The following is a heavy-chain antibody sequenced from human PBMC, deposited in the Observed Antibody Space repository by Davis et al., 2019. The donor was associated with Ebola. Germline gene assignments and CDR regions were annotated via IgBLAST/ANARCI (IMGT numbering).Heavy chain of an antibody. CDR3: ARVGGWGPFDF. V-gene: IGHV1-69*06. CDR2: IIPIFGTA. CDR1: GGTFSSYA. J-gene: IGHJ4*02. D-gene: IGHD3-16*01. Sequence: SVKVSCKASGGTFSSYAISWVRQAPGQGLEWMGGIIPIFGTANYAQKFQGRVTITWDTPASTAYMELSSLRSEDTAIYFCARVGGWGPFDFWGRGILVTVSS.